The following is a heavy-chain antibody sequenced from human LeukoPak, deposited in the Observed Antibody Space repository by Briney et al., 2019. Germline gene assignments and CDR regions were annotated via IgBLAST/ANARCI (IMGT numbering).Heavy chain of an antibody. Sequence: SETLSLTXTVSGGSISSYYWSWIRQPPGKGLEWIGYIYYSGSTNYNPSLKSRVTISVDTSKNQFSLKLSSVTAAETAVYYCARVAVADYFDYWGQGTLVTVSS. D-gene: IGHD6-19*01. J-gene: IGHJ4*02. CDR2: IYYSGST. CDR1: GGSISSYY. V-gene: IGHV4-59*01. CDR3: ARVAVADYFDY.